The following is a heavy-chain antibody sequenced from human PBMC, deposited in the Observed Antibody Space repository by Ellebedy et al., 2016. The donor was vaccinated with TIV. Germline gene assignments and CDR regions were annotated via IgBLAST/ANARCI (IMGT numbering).Heavy chain of an antibody. CDR2: INPNSGGT. J-gene: IGHJ6*02. V-gene: IGHV1-2*02. CDR3: ARDPNWNYVGYYGMDV. D-gene: IGHD1-7*01. CDR1: GYTFTAYH. Sequence: ASVKVSCKASGYTFTAYHIHWVRQAPGQGLEWMGWINPNSGGTNYAQKFQGRVTMTRDTSISTAYMELGRLRSDDTAVYYCARDPNWNYVGYYGMDVWGQGTTVTVSS.